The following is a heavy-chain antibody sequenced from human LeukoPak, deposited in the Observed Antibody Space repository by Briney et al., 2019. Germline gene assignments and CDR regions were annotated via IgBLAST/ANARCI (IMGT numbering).Heavy chain of an antibody. D-gene: IGHD3-22*01. CDR3: ARFSSSGQFSDY. CDR1: GYSISSGYY. CDR2: IYHSGST. Sequence: PSETLSLTCAVSGYSISSGYYWGWIRQPPGKGLEWIGSIYHSGSTYYNPSLKSRVTISVDTSKNQFSLKLSSVPAADTAVYYCARFSSSGQFSDYWGQGTLVTVSS. J-gene: IGHJ4*02. V-gene: IGHV4-38-2*01.